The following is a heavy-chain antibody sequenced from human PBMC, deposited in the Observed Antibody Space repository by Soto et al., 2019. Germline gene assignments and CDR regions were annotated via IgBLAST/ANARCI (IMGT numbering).Heavy chain of an antibody. CDR3: AREEVAATPTFDY. CDR2: ISYDGSNK. Sequence: QVQLVESGGGVVQPGRSLRLSCAASGFTFSSYAMHWVRQAPGKGLEWVAVISYDGSNKYYADSVKGRFTISRDNSKNTRYLQMNSLRAEDTAVYYCAREEVAATPTFDYWGQGTLVTVSS. V-gene: IGHV3-30-3*01. CDR1: GFTFSSYA. D-gene: IGHD2-15*01. J-gene: IGHJ4*02.